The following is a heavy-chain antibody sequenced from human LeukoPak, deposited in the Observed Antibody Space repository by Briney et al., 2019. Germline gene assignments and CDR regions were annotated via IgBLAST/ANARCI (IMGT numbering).Heavy chain of an antibody. CDR3: ARGYSSSWYGRWFDP. CDR2: INPSGGST. D-gene: IGHD6-13*01. CDR1: GYSFTSYY. J-gene: IGHJ5*02. Sequence: ASVKVSCKASGYSFTSYYMHWVRQAPGQGLEWMGIINPSGGSTSYAQKFQGRVTMTRDTSTSTAYMELSRLRSDDTAVYYCARGYSSSWYGRWFDPWGQGTLVTVSS. V-gene: IGHV1-46*01.